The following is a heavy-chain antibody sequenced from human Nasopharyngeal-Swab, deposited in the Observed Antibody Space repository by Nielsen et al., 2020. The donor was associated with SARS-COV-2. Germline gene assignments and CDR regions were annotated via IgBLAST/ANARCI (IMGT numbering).Heavy chain of an antibody. CDR1: GFTFSSYA. Sequence: GASLKISCAASGFTFSSYAMHWVRQAPGKGLEWVAVISYDGSNKYYADSVKGRFTISRDNSKNTLYLQMNSLRAEDTAVYYCARDGGSYYSWFDPWGQGTLVTVSS. D-gene: IGHD1-26*01. CDR3: ARDGGSYYSWFDP. J-gene: IGHJ5*02. CDR2: ISYDGSNK. V-gene: IGHV3-30*04.